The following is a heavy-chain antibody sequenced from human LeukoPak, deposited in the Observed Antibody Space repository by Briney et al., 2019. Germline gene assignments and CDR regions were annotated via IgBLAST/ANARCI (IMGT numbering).Heavy chain of an antibody. J-gene: IGHJ4*02. CDR2: TY. Sequence: SQTLSLTCAISGDSVSSNSAAWNWIRQSPSRGLEWLGRTYYAVSVTSRITINPDTSKNQFSLQLSSVTPEDTAVYYCARARSGSYPDFWGQGTLVTVSS. D-gene: IGHD1-26*01. V-gene: IGHV6-1*01. CDR1: GDSVSSNSAA. CDR3: ARARSGSYPDF.